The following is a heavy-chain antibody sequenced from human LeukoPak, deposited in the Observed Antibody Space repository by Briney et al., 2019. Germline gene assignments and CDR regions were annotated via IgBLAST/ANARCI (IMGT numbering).Heavy chain of an antibody. V-gene: IGHV4-38-2*02. CDR2: IYHSGST. CDR3: ASAPATVTTSRFDY. CDR1: GYSISSGYY. Sequence: SETLSLTCTVSGYSISSGYYWGWIRQPPGKGLEWIGSIYHSGSTYYNPSFKSRVTISVDTSKNQFSLKLSSVTAADTAVYYCASAPATVTTSRFDYWGQGTLVTVSS. J-gene: IGHJ4*02. D-gene: IGHD4-11*01.